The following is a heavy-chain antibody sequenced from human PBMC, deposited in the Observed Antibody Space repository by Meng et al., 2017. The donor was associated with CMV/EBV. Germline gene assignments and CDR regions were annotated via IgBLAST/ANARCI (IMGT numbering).Heavy chain of an antibody. CDR2: INPNSGGT. V-gene: IGHV1-2*02. Sequence: ASVKVSCKASGYTFTGYYMHWVRQAPGQGLEWMGWINPNSGGTNYAQKFQGRVTMTRDTSISTAYMELSRLRSDDTAVYYCASDNLYSSSPYYDMDVWGQGTTVTVSS. J-gene: IGHJ6*02. CDR3: ASDNLYSSSPYYDMDV. CDR1: GYTFTGYY. D-gene: IGHD6-6*01.